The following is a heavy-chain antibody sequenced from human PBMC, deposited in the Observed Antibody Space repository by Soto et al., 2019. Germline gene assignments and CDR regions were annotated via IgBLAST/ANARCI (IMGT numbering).Heavy chain of an antibody. V-gene: IGHV3-21*01. CDR2: ISSSSSYI. D-gene: IGHD3-22*01. CDR3: ARDQNTMIVARSDAFDI. Sequence: SLRLSCAASGFTFSSYSMNWVRQAPGKGLEWVSSISSSSSYIYYADSVKGRFTISRDNAKNSLYLQMNSLRAEDTAVYYCARDQNTMIVARSDAFDIWGQGTMVTVSS. CDR1: GFTFSSYS. J-gene: IGHJ3*02.